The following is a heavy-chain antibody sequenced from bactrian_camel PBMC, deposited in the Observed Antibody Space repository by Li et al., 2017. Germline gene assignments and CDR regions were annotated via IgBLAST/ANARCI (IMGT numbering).Heavy chain of an antibody. CDR2: VTHSGRYT. J-gene: IGHJ4*01. D-gene: IGHD6*01. CDR1: GFTFSNYA. Sequence: VQLVESGGGLVQPGGSLRLSCAASGFTFSNYAMSWVRQAPGKGLEWVASVTHSGRYTYYPYSVKGRFTVSPDNTCKNIMYLQMDSLKPEDTAMYYCAAGPSTCHSFSYGSRWSDVYDYRHWGQGTQVTVS. V-gene: IGHV3S40*01. CDR3: AAGPSTCHSFSYGSRWSDVYDYRH.